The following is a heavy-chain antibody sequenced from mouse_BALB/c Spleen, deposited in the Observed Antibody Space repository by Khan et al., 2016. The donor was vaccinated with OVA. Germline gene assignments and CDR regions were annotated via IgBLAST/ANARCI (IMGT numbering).Heavy chain of an antibody. Sequence: QVQLKESGPGLVAPSQSLSITCTVSGFSLTSYGVHWVRQPPGKGLEWLVVIWSDGFTTYNSALKSRLSISQDNSKSQIFLKMNSLQTDDTAMYYWDRGIYYFSSRYIDYGGQGTSVTVSS. V-gene: IGHV2-6*02. CDR2: IWSDGFT. CDR3: DRGIYYFSSRYIDY. J-gene: IGHJ4*01. D-gene: IGHD1-1*01. CDR1: GFSLTSYG.